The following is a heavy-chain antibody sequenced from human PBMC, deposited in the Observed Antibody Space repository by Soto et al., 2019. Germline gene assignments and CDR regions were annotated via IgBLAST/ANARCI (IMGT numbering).Heavy chain of an antibody. CDR3: ARLSGYDSSYYYYGMDV. V-gene: IGHV5-10-1*01. J-gene: IGHJ6*02. Sequence: GESLKISCKGSGYSFTSEWISWVRQMPGKGLEWMGRIDPGDSYTNYSPSFQGHVTISADKSISTAYLQWSSLKASDTAMYYCARLSGYDSSYYYYGMDVWGQGTTVTVSS. CDR2: IDPGDSYT. CDR1: GYSFTSEW. D-gene: IGHD5-12*01.